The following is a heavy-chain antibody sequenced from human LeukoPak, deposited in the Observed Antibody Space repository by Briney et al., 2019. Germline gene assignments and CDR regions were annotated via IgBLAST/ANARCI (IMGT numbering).Heavy chain of an antibody. J-gene: IGHJ6*03. D-gene: IGHD3-9*01. V-gene: IGHV1-8*01. Sequence: ASVKVSCKASGYTFTSYDINWVRQATGQGLEWMGWMNPNSGNTGYAQKFQGRVTMTRNTSISTAYMELSSLRSEDTAVYYCARGIEGYYDILTGYWPTPNYYYYYMDVWGKGTTVTISS. CDR3: ARGIEGYYDILTGYWPTPNYYYYYMDV. CDR1: GYTFTSYD. CDR2: MNPNSGNT.